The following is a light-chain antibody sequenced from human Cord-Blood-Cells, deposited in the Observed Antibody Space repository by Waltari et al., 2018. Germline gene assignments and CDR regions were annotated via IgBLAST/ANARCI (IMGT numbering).Light chain of an antibody. CDR1: QGISSW. V-gene: IGKV1-12*01. J-gene: IGKJ1*01. CDR2: AAS. Sequence: DIQMTQSPSSVSASVGDRVTITCRASQGISSWLAWYQQKPGKAPKLLIYAASSLQSGVPSRCSCSGSGTDFTLTISSLQPEDYYCQQANSFPWTFGQGTKVEIK. CDR3: QQANSFPWT.